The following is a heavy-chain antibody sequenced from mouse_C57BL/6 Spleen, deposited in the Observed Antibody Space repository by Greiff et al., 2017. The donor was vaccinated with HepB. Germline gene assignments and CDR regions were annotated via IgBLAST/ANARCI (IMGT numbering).Heavy chain of an antibody. D-gene: IGHD1-1*01. CDR1: GYTFTDYY. J-gene: IGHJ2*01. CDR2: INPYNGGT. Sequence: VQLQQSGPVLVKPGASVKMSCKASGYTFTDYYMNWVKQSHGKSLEWIGVINPYNGGTSYNQKFKGKATLTVDKSSSTAYMELNSLTSEDSAVYYCAITTVVATRYEYWGASTTLTVSS. V-gene: IGHV1-19*01. CDR3: AITTVVATRYEY.